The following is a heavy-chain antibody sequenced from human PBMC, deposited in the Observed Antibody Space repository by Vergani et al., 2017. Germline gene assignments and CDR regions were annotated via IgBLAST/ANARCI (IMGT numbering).Heavy chain of an antibody. CDR3: AKHFRGWGIDY. V-gene: IGHV3-30*02. CDR1: GFTLSNYD. J-gene: IGHJ4*02. Sequence: QVQLVESGGGVVQRGGSLRLSCATSGFTLSNYDMQWIRQGPGKGLELVAFIQFDGSNQYYADSVKGRFTLSRDFSKNTLYLQMNSLRTDDTATYYCAKHFRGWGIDYWGKGTQVIVSS. CDR2: IQFDGSNQ. D-gene: IGHD3-16*01.